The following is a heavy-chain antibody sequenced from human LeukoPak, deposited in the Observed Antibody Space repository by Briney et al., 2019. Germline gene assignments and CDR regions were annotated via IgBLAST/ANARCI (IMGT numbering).Heavy chain of an antibody. D-gene: IGHD1-26*01. J-gene: IGHJ5*02. CDR1: GGSISSYY. CDR2: IYYSGST. V-gene: IGHV4-59*01. Sequence: SETLSLTCTVSGGSISSYYWSWIRQPPGKGLEWIGYIYYSGSTNYNPSLKSRVTISVDTSKNQFSLKLSSVTAADTAVYYCARVALGAPYNWFDPWGQGTLVTVSS. CDR3: ARVALGAPYNWFDP.